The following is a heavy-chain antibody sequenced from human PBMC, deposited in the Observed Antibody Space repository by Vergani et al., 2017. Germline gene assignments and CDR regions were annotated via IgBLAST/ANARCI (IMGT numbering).Heavy chain of an antibody. V-gene: IGHV3-73*01. D-gene: IGHD2-21*02. Sequence: EVQLVESGGGLVQPGGSLRLSCAASGFTFSGSAMHWVRQASGKGLEWVGRIRSKANSYATAYAASVKDRFTISRDDSKNTAYLQMNSLKTEDTAVYYCTVPYCGGDCYSGYYFDYWGQGTLVTVSS. CDR1: GFTFSGSA. CDR3: TVPYCGGDCYSGYYFDY. J-gene: IGHJ4*02. CDR2: IRSKANSYAT.